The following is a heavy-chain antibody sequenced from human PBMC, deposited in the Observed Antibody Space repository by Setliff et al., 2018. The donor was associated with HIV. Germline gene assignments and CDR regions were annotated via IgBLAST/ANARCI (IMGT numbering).Heavy chain of an antibody. D-gene: IGHD6-19*01. J-gene: IGHJ4*02. CDR3: AIRGSSGWYVGGYFDY. CDR1: DQLISSGNY. CDR2: VYDSGNT. V-gene: IGHV4-38-2*01. Sequence: SETLSLTCAIPDQLISSGNYWGWIRQPPGRGLEWIGSVYDSGNTYYKPALESRAAISLDTSMNQFSLKLSSVTAADTAVYYCAIRGSSGWYVGGYFDYWGQGTLVTVSS.